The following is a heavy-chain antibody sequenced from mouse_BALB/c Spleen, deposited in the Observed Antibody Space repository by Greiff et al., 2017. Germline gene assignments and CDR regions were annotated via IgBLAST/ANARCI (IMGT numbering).Heavy chain of an antibody. Sequence: EVKLQESGPELVKPGASVKISCKASGYSFTGYFMNWVMQSHGKSLEWIGRINPYNGDTFYNQKFKGKATLTVDKSSSTAHMELRSLASEDSAVYYCAREGYYGSSSWFAYWGQGTLVTVSA. CDR2: INPYNGDT. CDR3: AREGYYGSSSWFAY. J-gene: IGHJ3*01. CDR1: GYSFTGYF. D-gene: IGHD1-1*01. V-gene: IGHV1-20*02.